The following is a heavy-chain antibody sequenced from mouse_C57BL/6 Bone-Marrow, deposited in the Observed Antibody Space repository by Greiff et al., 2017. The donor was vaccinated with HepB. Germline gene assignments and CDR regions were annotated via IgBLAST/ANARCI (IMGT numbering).Heavy chain of an antibody. CDR1: GYTFTNYW. Sequence: VKLQESGAELVRPGTSVKMSCKASGYTFTNYWIGWAKQRPGHGLEWIGDIYPGGGYTNYNEKFKGKATLTADKSSSTAYMQFSSLTSEDSAIYYCARSLITTVVAWYFDVWGTGTTVTVSS. CDR2: IYPGGGYT. J-gene: IGHJ1*03. V-gene: IGHV1-63*01. CDR3: ARSLITTVVAWYFDV. D-gene: IGHD1-1*01.